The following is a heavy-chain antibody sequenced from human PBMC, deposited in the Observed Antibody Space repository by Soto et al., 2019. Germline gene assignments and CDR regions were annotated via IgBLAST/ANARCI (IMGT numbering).Heavy chain of an antibody. CDR1: GASISSYY. CDR2: IYYSGST. J-gene: IGHJ4*02. Sequence: TLSLTCTVSGASISSYYWSWIRQPPGKGLEWIGYIYYSGSTNYNPSLKSRVTISADTSKNQLSLKLSSVTAADTAVYYCARDGGGGYSLPRPFDYWGQGTLVTVSS. CDR3: ARDGGGGYSLPRPFDY. D-gene: IGHD5-12*01. V-gene: IGHV4-59*01.